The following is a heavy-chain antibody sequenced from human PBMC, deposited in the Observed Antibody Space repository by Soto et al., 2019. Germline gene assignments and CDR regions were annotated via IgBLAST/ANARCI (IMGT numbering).Heavy chain of an antibody. CDR3: ARGKEWEQPSNHYYFGY. D-gene: IGHD1-26*01. V-gene: IGHV1-69*06. J-gene: IGHJ4*02. CDR2: IIPILGTI. CDR1: GRTFLISA. Sequence: QVQLVQSGAEVKTPGSSVRVSCKTAGRTFLISAIAWVRQAPGQGLEWMGGIIPILGTIHIAQNLQGRVTFTADRSTSTAYMDLSSLRSEDTATYFCARGKEWEQPSNHYYFGYWGQGSQVIVSS.